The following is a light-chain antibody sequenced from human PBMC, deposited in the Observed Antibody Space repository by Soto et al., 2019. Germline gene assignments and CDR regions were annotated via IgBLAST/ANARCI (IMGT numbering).Light chain of an antibody. CDR3: QQYGTSSLT. CDR1: QSVSNNY. Sequence: EIVLTQSPGTLSLSPGERATLSCRASQSVSNNYLAWYQQKPGQAPRLLIYAASMSATGIPDRFSGSGSGTDFTLTISILEPEDFAVYYCQQYGTSSLTFGGGTKVEIK. CDR2: AAS. V-gene: IGKV3-20*01. J-gene: IGKJ4*01.